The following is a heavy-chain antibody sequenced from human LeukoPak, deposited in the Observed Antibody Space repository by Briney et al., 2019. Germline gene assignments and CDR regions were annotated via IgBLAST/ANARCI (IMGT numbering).Heavy chain of an antibody. Sequence: GGPLRLSCAASGFIFHNYWVGWVRQAPGKALEYVGNIKGDGSEKYYVASLKGRFTISRDNAKNSLYLQMNNLRVEDTAVYYCVRDDRSDSGYYYDHDWGQGTLVTVSS. D-gene: IGHD3-16*01. CDR1: GFIFHNYW. V-gene: IGHV3-7*01. J-gene: IGHJ4*02. CDR2: IKGDGSEK. CDR3: VRDDRSDSGYYYDHD.